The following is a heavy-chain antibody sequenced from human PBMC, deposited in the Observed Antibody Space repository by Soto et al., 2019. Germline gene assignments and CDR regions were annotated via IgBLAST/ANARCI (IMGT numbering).Heavy chain of an antibody. V-gene: IGHV1-18*01. Sequence: ASVKVSCKASGYTFSSYGINWVRQAPGQGLEWLGWISPYDGNTKYAQILQGRVSMTTDTSTKTAYMEVRSLRSDDTAVYYCARRWGTSFDFWGQGTLVTVSS. J-gene: IGHJ4*02. CDR2: ISPYDGNT. CDR1: GYTFSSYG. D-gene: IGHD7-27*01. CDR3: ARRWGTSFDF.